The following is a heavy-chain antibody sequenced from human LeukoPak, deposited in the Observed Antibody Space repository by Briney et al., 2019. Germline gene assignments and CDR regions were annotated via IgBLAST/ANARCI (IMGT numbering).Heavy chain of an antibody. J-gene: IGHJ4*02. CDR3: ARENYASSSWSD. CDR2: IYTSGST. CDR1: GGSISSGSYY. Sequence: SETLSLTCTVSGGSISSGSYYWSWIRQPAGKGLEWIGRIYTSGSTNYNPSLKSRVTISVDTSKNQFSLKLSSVTAADTAVYYCARENYASSSWSDWGQGTLVTVSS. V-gene: IGHV4-61*02. D-gene: IGHD6-13*01.